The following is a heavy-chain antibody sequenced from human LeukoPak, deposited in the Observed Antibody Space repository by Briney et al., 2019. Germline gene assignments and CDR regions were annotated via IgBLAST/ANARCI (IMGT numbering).Heavy chain of an antibody. J-gene: IGHJ5*02. CDR1: GDSISGSKFF. D-gene: IGHD3-3*01. V-gene: IGHV4-39*07. CDR3: ARDKLSGYLRQHDWFDP. CDR2: VYFSGSI. Sequence: MTSETLSLTCTVSGDSISGSKFFWGWIRQTPVTGLEWIGSVYFSGSIFYNPSLKSRVTISVDTSKNQFSLKLSSVTAADTAVYYCARDKLSGYLRQHDWFDPWGQGTLVTVSS.